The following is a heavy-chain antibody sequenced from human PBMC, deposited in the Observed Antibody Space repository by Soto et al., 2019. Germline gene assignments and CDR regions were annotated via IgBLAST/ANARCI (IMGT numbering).Heavy chain of an antibody. D-gene: IGHD3-22*01. CDR3: AADHSSGYYYLNY. Sequence: SVKVSCKASGFTFTSSAVQWVRQARGQRLEWIGWIVVGSGNTNYAQKFQERVTITRDMSTSTAYMELSSLRSEDTAVYYCAADHSSGYYYLNYWGQGXLVTVYS. J-gene: IGHJ4*02. CDR1: GFTFTSSA. CDR2: IVVGSGNT. V-gene: IGHV1-58*01.